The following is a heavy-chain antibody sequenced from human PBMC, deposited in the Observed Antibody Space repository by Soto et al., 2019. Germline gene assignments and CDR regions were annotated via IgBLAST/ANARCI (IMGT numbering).Heavy chain of an antibody. CDR2: INPSGGST. CDR1: GYTFTSYY. D-gene: IGHD2-2*01. CDR3: ASGFCTTTTCLVGDF. Sequence: QVQLVQSGAEVKKPGASVKISCKSSGYTFTSYYMHWVRQAPGQGLEWMGMINPSGGSTNYAQRFQGRITMTRDTSTSTVYMDLSALRSEDTAVYYCASGFCTTTTCLVGDFWGQGTLVTVSS. V-gene: IGHV1-46*01. J-gene: IGHJ4*02.